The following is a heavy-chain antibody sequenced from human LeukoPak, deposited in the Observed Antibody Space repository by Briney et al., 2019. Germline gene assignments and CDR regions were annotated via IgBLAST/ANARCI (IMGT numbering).Heavy chain of an antibody. CDR3: ARGPPYYYDRYYFDY. D-gene: IGHD3-22*01. V-gene: IGHV3-53*01. Sequence: GGSLRLSCAASGFTFSSYAMSWVRQAPGKGLEWVSVIYSGGSTYYADSVKGRFTISRDNSKNTLYLQMNSLRAEDTAVYYCARGPPYYYDRYYFDYWGQGTLVTVSS. J-gene: IGHJ4*02. CDR2: IYSGGST. CDR1: GFTFSSYA.